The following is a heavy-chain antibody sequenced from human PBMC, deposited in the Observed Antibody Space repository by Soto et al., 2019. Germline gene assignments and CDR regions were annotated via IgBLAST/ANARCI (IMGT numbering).Heavy chain of an antibody. J-gene: IGHJ4*02. D-gene: IGHD1-7*01. Sequence: SETLSLTXTVSGGSISSSRYYWGWIRQPPGKGLELIGSIYYSGSTYYNPSLKSRVTISVDTSKNQFSLRLSSVTAADTALYYCARLSGNYPDYWGQGTLVTVSS. CDR3: ARLSGNYPDY. CDR2: IYYSGST. V-gene: IGHV4-39*01. CDR1: GGSISSSRYY.